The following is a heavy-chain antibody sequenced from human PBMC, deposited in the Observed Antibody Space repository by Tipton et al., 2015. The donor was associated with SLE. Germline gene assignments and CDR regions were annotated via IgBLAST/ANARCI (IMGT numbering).Heavy chain of an antibody. J-gene: IGHJ2*01. CDR3: AITMAVAAAGYFDL. V-gene: IGHV4-61*09. CDR2: IYTGGYT. Sequence: TLSLTCTVSGGSLSSGRHYWSWIRQPAGKGLELIGHIYTGGYTSYNPSLKSRVSISVDTSKNQFSLKLSSVTAADTAVYYCAITMAVAAAGYFDLWGRGTLVTVSS. CDR1: GGSLSSGRHY. D-gene: IGHD2-15*01.